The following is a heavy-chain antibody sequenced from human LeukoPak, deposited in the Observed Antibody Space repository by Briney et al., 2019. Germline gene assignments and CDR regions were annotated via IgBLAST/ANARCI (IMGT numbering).Heavy chain of an antibody. Sequence: ASXFTFSTSWMHWVRQAPGKGLLWVSRIDPHGRTTSYADSVKGRFTISRDNAKNTLYLQMNSLRGEDTAVYYCARGRGYTYANDYWGQGTLVTVSS. CDR3: ARGRGYTYANDY. CDR1: XFTFSTSW. V-gene: IGHV3-74*01. D-gene: IGHD5-18*01. CDR2: IDPHGRTT. J-gene: IGHJ4*02.